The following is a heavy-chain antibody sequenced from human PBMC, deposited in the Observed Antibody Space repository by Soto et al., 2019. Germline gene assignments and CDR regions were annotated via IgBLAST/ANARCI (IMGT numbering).Heavy chain of an antibody. J-gene: IGHJ4*02. CDR3: TRGTFETTAPSY. CDR2: IFASGRT. CDR1: GGSISSDL. D-gene: IGHD4-17*01. Sequence: SETLCVTCTFSGGSISSDLWSWVRQPAGKGLDWIGRIFASGRTNYNPSLQSRVTMSVDTSKNQFSLTMTSLAAADTAVYYCTRGTFETTAPSYWGQGIPVTVSS. V-gene: IGHV4-4*07.